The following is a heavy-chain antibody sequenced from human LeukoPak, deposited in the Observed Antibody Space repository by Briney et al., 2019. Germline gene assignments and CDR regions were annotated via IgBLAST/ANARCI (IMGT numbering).Heavy chain of an antibody. CDR1: GGSISSSNYY. CDR2: IYYSGNT. D-gene: IGHD1-1*01. J-gene: IGHJ3*02. Sequence: SETLSLTCTVSGGSISSSNYYWGWIRQPPGKGLEWIGSIYYSGNTYYNPSLKSRLTISVDTSKNQFSLRLRSVTASDTAVYYCARHEWGITNAFDIWGQGTMVTVSS. CDR3: ARHEWGITNAFDI. V-gene: IGHV4-39*01.